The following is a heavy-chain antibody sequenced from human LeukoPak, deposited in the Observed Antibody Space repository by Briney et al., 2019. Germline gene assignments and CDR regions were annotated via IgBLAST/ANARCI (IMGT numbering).Heavy chain of an antibody. CDR3: ARVPITMIVVGGAFDI. J-gene: IGHJ3*02. CDR2: IWYDGSNK. Sequence: GRSLRLSCAASGFTFSSYGMHWVRQAPGKGLEWVAVIWYDGSNKYYADSVKGRFTISRDNSKNTLYLQMNSLRAEDTAVYYCARVPITMIVVGGAFDIWGQGTMVTVSS. CDR1: GFTFSSYG. D-gene: IGHD3-22*01. V-gene: IGHV3-33*01.